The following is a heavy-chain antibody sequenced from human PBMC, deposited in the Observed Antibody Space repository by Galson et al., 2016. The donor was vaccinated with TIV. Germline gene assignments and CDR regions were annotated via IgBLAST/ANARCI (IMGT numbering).Heavy chain of an antibody. J-gene: IGHJ6*03. V-gene: IGHV1-8*01. D-gene: IGHD2-15*01. CDR3: GTGHSGGGYFNYYYRNA. CDR2: MNPDSGNT. CDR1: RYTFTSYD. Sequence: SVKVSCKASRYTFTSYDINWVRQATGQGLEWVGWMNPDSGNTGYAQKFQGRVTMTRNISTSTVYMELSGLTYEDTAVYYCGTGHSGGGYFNYYYRNAEGTETTVTVSS.